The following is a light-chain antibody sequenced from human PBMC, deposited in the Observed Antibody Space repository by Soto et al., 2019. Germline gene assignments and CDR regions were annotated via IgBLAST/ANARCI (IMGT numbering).Light chain of an antibody. V-gene: IGKV1-5*03. CDR3: QQYSTYTPRT. CDR2: KAS. Sequence: DIQMTQSPSTLSGTVGDRVTITCRASQTISSWLAWYQQKPGKAPKLLIYKASTLKSGVPSRFSGSGSGTEFTLTINSLQPEDVATYYCQQYSTYTPRTFGQGTKVDIK. J-gene: IGKJ1*01. CDR1: QTISSW.